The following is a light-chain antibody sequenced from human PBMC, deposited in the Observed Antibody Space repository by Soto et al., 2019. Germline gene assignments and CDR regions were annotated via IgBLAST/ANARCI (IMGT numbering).Light chain of an antibody. V-gene: IGLV1-44*01. Sequence: QSVLTQPPSASGTPGQRVTMFCSGTSSNIGSNTVNWYQQFPGTAPKLLIYSNNQRPSGVPDRFSGSKAGTSASLAISGLQSEDEADYYCAAWDDSLNGWVFGGGTNLTVL. CDR1: SSNIGSNT. J-gene: IGLJ3*02. CDR2: SNN. CDR3: AAWDDSLNGWV.